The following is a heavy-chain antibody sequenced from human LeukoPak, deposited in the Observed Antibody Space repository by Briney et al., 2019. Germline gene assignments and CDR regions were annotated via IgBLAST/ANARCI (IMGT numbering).Heavy chain of an antibody. CDR3: ARERNGQIDY. J-gene: IGHJ4*02. V-gene: IGHV4-59*01. CDR1: GGSISSYH. Sequence: PSETLSLTCTVSGGSISSYHWSWIRQPPGKGLEWIGYIYYSGSTNYNPSLKSRVTISVDTSKNQFSLKLSSVTAADTAVYYCARERNGQIDYWGQGTLVTVSS. CDR2: IYYSGST. D-gene: IGHD1-1*01.